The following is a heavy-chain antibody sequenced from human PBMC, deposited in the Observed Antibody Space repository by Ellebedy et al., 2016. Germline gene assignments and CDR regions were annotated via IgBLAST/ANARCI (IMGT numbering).Heavy chain of an antibody. CDR2: ISSSSATK. V-gene: IGHV3-48*01. CDR1: GFTFSSYG. CDR3: ARHPLEWLVGPMYFDN. D-gene: IGHD6-19*01. J-gene: IGHJ4*02. Sequence: GESLKISCVASGFTFSSYGMNWVRQAPGKGLEWVSYISSSSATKYYADYVKGRFTISRDNAKNSLYLQMNSLRAEDTAVYNCARHPLEWLVGPMYFDNWGQGTLVTVSS.